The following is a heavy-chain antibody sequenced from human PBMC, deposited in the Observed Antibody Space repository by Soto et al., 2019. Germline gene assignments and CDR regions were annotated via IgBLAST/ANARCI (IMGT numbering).Heavy chain of an antibody. CDR1: GFTFSSYA. V-gene: IGHV3-23*01. CDR3: AKDQLSSGWPRRPFDY. Sequence: PGGSLRLSCAASGFTFSSYAMSWVRQAPGKGLEWVSALTGSGGGTYYADSVMGRFTISRDNSENTLYLQMDSLRVEDTAVYYCAKDQLSSGWPRRPFDYWGQGTLVTVSS. J-gene: IGHJ4*02. D-gene: IGHD6-19*01. CDR2: LTGSGGGT.